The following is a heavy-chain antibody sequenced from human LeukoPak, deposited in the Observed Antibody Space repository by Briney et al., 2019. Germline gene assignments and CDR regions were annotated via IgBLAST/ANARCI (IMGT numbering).Heavy chain of an antibody. J-gene: IGHJ4*02. Sequence: SETLSLTCAVYGGSFSGYYWSWIRQPPGKGLEWIGYIYYSGRTNYNPSLKSRVSISIDTSKNQFSLKLSSVTAADTAFYYCARSDLYGDYPPGNYWGQGTLVAVSS. D-gene: IGHD4-17*01. CDR2: IYYSGRT. CDR3: ARSDLYGDYPPGNY. CDR1: GGSFSGYY. V-gene: IGHV4-59*01.